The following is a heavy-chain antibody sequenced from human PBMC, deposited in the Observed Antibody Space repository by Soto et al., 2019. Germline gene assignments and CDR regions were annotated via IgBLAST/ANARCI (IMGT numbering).Heavy chain of an antibody. D-gene: IGHD3-16*02. CDR3: ARDEMITFGGVIVRVHWFDP. J-gene: IGHJ5*02. CDR2: INPNSGGT. Sequence: ASVKVSCKASGYTFTGYYMHWVRQAPGQGLEWMGWINPNSGGTNYAQKFQGRVTMTRDTSISTAYMELSRLRSDDTAVYYCARDEMITFGGVIVRVHWFDPWGQGTLVTVSS. CDR1: GYTFTGYY. V-gene: IGHV1-2*02.